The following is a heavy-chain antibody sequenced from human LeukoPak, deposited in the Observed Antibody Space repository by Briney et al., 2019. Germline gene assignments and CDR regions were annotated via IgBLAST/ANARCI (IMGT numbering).Heavy chain of an antibody. V-gene: IGHV3-21*01. J-gene: IGHJ4*02. CDR2: ISSSSSYI. D-gene: IGHD3-22*01. CDR3: ARDRGLQSSGYRC. CDR1: GFTFSSYS. Sequence: PGGSLRLSCAASGFTFSSYSMNWVRQAPGKGLEWVSSISSSSSYIYYADSVKGRFTISRDNAKNSLYLQMNSLRAEDTAVYYCARDRGLQSSGYRCWGQGTLVTVSS.